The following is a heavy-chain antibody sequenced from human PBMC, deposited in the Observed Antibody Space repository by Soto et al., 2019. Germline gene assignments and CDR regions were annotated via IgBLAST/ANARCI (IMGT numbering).Heavy chain of an antibody. Sequence: QVPLQESGPGLVKPSEPLSLTCAVSGDSIKTATWWSWLRQLPGTGLEWIGAIKHTGDANANPALRSRVSMSVDRTKNPFFRNLRSVSAADTAGYFCAREGRLHWFESWGQGTLGTVSS. CDR1: GDSIKTATW. V-gene: IGHV4-4*02. CDR2: IKHTGDA. J-gene: IGHJ5*01. CDR3: AREGRLHWFES.